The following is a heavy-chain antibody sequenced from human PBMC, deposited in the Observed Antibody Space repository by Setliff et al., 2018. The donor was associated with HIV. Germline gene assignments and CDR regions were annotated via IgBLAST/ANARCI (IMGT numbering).Heavy chain of an antibody. D-gene: IGHD5-12*01. Sequence: PSETLSLTCAVYGGSFNDYYWSWIRQPPGKGLEWIGEIIHSGSINNNPSLKSRVTISVDTYNNKFSLSMNSVNAADTAVYCCARGYASGYDAYGYWGQGTLVTVSS. V-gene: IGHV4-34*01. J-gene: IGHJ4*02. CDR1: GGSFNDYY. CDR3: ARGYASGYDAYGY. CDR2: IIHSGSI.